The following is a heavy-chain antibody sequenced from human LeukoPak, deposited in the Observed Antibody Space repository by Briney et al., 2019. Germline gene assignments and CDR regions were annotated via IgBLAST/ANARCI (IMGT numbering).Heavy chain of an antibody. CDR3: ARDGYGNNYMDV. J-gene: IGHJ6*03. V-gene: IGHV3-53*01. D-gene: IGHD1/OR15-1a*01. Sequence: GGSLRLSCAASGFSVSSNLMSWVRQAPGKGLEWVSVIYSGGTTYYADSVKGRFTISRDNSKNTLSLQMNNLRAEDTAVYYCARDGYGNNYMDVWGKGTTVTVSS. CDR2: IYSGGTT. CDR1: GFSVSSNL.